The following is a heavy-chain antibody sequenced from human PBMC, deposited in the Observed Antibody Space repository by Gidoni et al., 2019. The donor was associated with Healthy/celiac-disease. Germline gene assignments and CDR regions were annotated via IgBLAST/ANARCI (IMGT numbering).Heavy chain of an antibody. CDR2: ISAYNGNT. D-gene: IGHD6-13*01. J-gene: IGHJ6*03. CDR3: ARDLGAAANYYYYMDV. Sequence: QAQLVQSGAGMKTPGALVTVPCKASGYTFTSYGISWVRQAPGQGLEWMGWISAYNGNTNYAQKLQGRVTMTTDTSTSTAYMELRSLRSDDTAVYYGARDLGAAANYYYYMDVWGKGTTVTVSS. CDR1: GYTFTSYG. V-gene: IGHV1-18*01.